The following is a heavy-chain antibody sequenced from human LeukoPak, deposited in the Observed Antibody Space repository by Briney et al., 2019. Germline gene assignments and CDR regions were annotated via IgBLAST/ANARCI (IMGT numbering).Heavy chain of an antibody. V-gene: IGHV4-59*01. CDR2: ISYNRGT. Sequence: SETLSLTCIVSGGSITSYFWSWIRQSPRKGLEWIGYISYNRGTNYNPSLKSRVTISTDTSKNQFSLKLNSVNAADTAVYYCARGERYGSGSYSSQGYFDYWGQGSLVTVSS. D-gene: IGHD1-26*01. CDR1: GGSITSYF. CDR3: ARGERYGSGSYSSQGYFDY. J-gene: IGHJ4*02.